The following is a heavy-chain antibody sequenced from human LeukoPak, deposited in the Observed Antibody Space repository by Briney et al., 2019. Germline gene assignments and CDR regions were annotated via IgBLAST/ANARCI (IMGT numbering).Heavy chain of an antibody. CDR2: INPSGGST. CDR1: GYTFTSYY. CDR3: AREPVGIAVAGSGYFDY. D-gene: IGHD6-19*01. Sequence: ASVKVSCKASGYTFTSYYMHWVRQAPGQGLEWMGIINPSGGSTSYAQKFQGRVTMTRDTSTSTVYMELSSLRSEDTAVYYCAREPVGIAVAGSGYFDYWGQGTLVTVSS. J-gene: IGHJ4*02. V-gene: IGHV1-46*01.